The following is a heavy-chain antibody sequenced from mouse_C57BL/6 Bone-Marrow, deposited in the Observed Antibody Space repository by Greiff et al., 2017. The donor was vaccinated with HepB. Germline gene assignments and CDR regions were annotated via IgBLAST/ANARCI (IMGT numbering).Heavy chain of an antibody. Sequence: EVKLMESGGGLVQPGGSRKLSCAASGFTFSHFGMHWVRQAPEKGLEWVAFISNGGNTFYYADTLKGRFTISRDNPRNTLFLQMTSLRSEDTAIYYCGRGDYWGQGTTLTVSS. CDR1: GFTFSHFG. V-gene: IGHV5-17*02. CDR3: GRGDY. CDR2: ISNGGNTF. J-gene: IGHJ2*01.